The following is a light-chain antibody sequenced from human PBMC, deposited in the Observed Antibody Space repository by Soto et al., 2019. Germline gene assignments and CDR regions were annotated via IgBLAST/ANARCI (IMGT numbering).Light chain of an antibody. CDR1: QGISSY. V-gene: IGKV1-9*01. Sequence: IQSTQSPSSLSASVGDRVTITCRASQGISSYLAWYQQKPGKAPKLLIYAASTLQSGVPSRFSGSGSGTDFTLTISSLQPEDFATYYCQQLNSYPPGLTFGGGTKVDIK. J-gene: IGKJ4*01. CDR2: AAS. CDR3: QQLNSYPPGLT.